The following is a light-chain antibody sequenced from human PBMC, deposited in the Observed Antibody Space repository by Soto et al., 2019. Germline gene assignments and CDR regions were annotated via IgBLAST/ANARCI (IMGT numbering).Light chain of an antibody. CDR2: LTY. V-gene: IGKV1-17*01. CDR1: QGIGND. Sequence: DNQMTTSPSSLSATVGDRVTISGQASQGIGNDLGWYQQKPGKAPKRLIYLTYSLQTGVPSRFSGSGSGTEVSLTIISLQPEDSATYFCLQHNSYPRTFGQGTKVDIK. J-gene: IGKJ1*01. CDR3: LQHNSYPRT.